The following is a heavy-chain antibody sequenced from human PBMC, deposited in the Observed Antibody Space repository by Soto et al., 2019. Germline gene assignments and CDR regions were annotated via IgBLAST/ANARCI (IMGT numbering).Heavy chain of an antibody. CDR2: ISYHGSDK. V-gene: IGHV3-30*18. Sequence: GGSLRLSCAAPGFTFSSNGMHWVRQAPGKGLEWVAVISYHGSDKYYADSVKGRFTISRDNSKNTLYLQMNSLRAEDTAVYYCAKEGGYQYYFDYWGQGTLVTVSS. D-gene: IGHD3-22*01. CDR3: AKEGGYQYYFDY. J-gene: IGHJ4*02. CDR1: GFTFSSNG.